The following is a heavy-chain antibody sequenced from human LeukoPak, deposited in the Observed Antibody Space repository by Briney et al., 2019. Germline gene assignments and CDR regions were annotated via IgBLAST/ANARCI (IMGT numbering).Heavy chain of an antibody. CDR2: IYYSGST. J-gene: IGHJ3*02. CDR1: GGSISSYY. D-gene: IGHD1-26*01. Sequence: SETLSLTCTVSGGSISSYYWSWIRQPPGKGLEWIGYIYYSGSTYYNPSLKSRVTISVDTSKNQFSLKLSSVTAADTAVYYCARDSIVGATEAFDIWGQGTMVTVSS. CDR3: ARDSIVGATEAFDI. V-gene: IGHV4-30-4*01.